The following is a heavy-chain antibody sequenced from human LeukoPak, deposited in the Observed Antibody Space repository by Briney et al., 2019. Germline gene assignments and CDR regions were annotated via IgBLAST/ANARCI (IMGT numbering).Heavy chain of an antibody. J-gene: IGHJ3*02. CDR2: IYHSGST. CDR3: ARAGYTAIVAFDI. CDR1: GYSISSGYY. D-gene: IGHD5-18*01. Sequence: PSETLSLTCAVSGYSISSGYYWGWIRQPPGKGLEWIGSIYHSGSTYYNPSLKSRVTISVDTSKNQFSLKLSSVTAADTAVYYCARAGYTAIVAFDIWGLGTIVTVSS. V-gene: IGHV4-38-2*01.